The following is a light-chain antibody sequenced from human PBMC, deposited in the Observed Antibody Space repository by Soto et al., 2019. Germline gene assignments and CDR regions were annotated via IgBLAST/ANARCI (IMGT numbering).Light chain of an antibody. CDR1: QSISTW. Sequence: DIQMTQSPSTLSASVGDRVTITCRASQSISTWLAWYQHKPGKAPNLLIYKASNLESGVPSRFSGSGYGTEFTLTISSLQPDEVTTYYCQQYDSYPYTFXQGTKADI. V-gene: IGKV1-5*03. CDR2: KAS. CDR3: QQYDSYPYT. J-gene: IGKJ2*01.